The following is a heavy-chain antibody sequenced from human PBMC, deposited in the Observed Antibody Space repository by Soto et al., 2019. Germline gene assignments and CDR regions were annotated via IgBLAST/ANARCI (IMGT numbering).Heavy chain of an antibody. D-gene: IGHD6-13*01. J-gene: IGHJ3*02. CDR2: IYYSGST. V-gene: IGHV4-39*01. CDR3: ARCPPYIAAAVHDAFDI. Sequence: QLQLQESGPGLVKPSETLSLTCTVSGGSISSSSYYWGWIRQPPGKGLEWIGSIYYSGSTYYNPSLKSRVTRSVDPSKNQFSLKLSSVTAADTAVYYCARCPPYIAAAVHDAFDIWGQGTMVTVSS. CDR1: GGSISSSSYY.